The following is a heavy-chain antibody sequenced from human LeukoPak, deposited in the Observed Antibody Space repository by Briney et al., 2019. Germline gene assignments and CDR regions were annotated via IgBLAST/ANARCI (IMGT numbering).Heavy chain of an antibody. J-gene: IGHJ4*02. Sequence: SETLSLTCTVSGGSISTYYWSWVRQPPGKGLEWIGYLYYNGRTNYNPSLKSGVTLSLHTSKNQFSLKLSSVTAADTAVYYCARTTESYDRSGYWVYYFDYWGQGTLVTVSS. CDR3: ARTTESYDRSGYWVYYFDY. CDR2: LYYNGRT. CDR1: GGSISTYY. V-gene: IGHV4-59*01. D-gene: IGHD3-22*01.